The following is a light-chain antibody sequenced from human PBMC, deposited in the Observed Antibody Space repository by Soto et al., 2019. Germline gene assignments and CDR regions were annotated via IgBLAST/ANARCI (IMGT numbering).Light chain of an antibody. CDR3: QQRSNWST. Sequence: EIVLTQSPATLSLSPGERATLSCRASQSVSSYLAWYQQKPSQAPRLLIYDAPNRATGIPARFSGSGSGTDFTLTISSLEPEDFAVYYCQQRSNWSTFGQGTRLEIK. CDR1: QSVSSY. V-gene: IGKV3-11*01. J-gene: IGKJ5*01. CDR2: DAP.